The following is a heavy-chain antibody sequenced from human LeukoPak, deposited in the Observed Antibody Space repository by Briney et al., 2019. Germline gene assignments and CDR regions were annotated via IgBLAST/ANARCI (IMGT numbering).Heavy chain of an antibody. V-gene: IGHV4-34*01. CDR3: ARVKTTNYKLRRRNYFDY. CDR1: GGSFSGYY. D-gene: IGHD5-24*01. J-gene: IGHJ4*02. Sequence: SETLSLTCAVYGGSFSGYYWSWIRQPPGKGLEWIGEINHSGSTNYNPSLKSRVTISVDTSKNQFSLKLSYVTAADTDVYYCARVKTTNYKLRRRNYFDYWGQGTLVTVSS. CDR2: INHSGST.